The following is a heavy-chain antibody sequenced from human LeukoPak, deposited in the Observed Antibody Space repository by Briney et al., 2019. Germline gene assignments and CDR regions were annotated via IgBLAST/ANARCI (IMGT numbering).Heavy chain of an antibody. D-gene: IGHD4-17*01. CDR2: IYPGDSDT. Sequence: GESLKISCKGSGYSFTSYWIGWVRQMPGKGLEWMGIIYPGDSDTRYSPSFQGQVTISTDKSISTAYLQWSSLKASDTAMYYCARQSRDYVDAFDIWGQGTMVTVSS. J-gene: IGHJ3*02. V-gene: IGHV5-51*01. CDR1: GYSFTSYW. CDR3: ARQSRDYVDAFDI.